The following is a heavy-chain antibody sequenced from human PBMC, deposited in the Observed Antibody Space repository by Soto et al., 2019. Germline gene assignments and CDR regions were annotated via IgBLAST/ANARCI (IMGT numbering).Heavy chain of an antibody. CDR3: TRDGDGRMTTNPYYYYGMDV. CDR2: VYYSGGA. CDR1: GGSISGYY. Sequence: SETLSLTCTVSGGSISGYYWSWIRQPPGKGLEWIGNVYYSGGAKYNPSVKRRVSISVDTSKNQFSLNLSSVTAADTAVYYCTRDGDGRMTTNPYYYYGMDVWGPGITVTV. V-gene: IGHV4-59*01. J-gene: IGHJ6*02. D-gene: IGHD2-21*02.